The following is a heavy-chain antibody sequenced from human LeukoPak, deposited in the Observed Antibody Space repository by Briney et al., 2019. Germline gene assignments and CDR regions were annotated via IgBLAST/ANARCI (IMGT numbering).Heavy chain of an antibody. CDR3: AKESPKWKLLSLNY. D-gene: IGHD1-26*01. CDR1: GFTFSSYG. J-gene: IGHJ4*02. Sequence: GRSLRLSCAASGFTFSSYGMHWVRQAPGKGLEWVAVISYDGSNKYYADSVKGRFTISRDNSKNTLYLQMNSLRAEDTAVYYCAKESPKWKLLSLNYWGQGTLVTVSS. CDR2: ISYDGSNK. V-gene: IGHV3-30*18.